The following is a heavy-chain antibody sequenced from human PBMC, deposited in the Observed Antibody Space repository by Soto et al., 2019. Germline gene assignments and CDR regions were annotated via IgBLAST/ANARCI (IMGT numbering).Heavy chain of an antibody. J-gene: IGHJ4*02. V-gene: IGHV3-30-3*01. Sequence: PGGSLRLSCAASGFTFSSYAMHWVRQAPGKGLEWVAVISYDGSNKYYADSVKGRFTISRDNSKNTLYLQMNSLRAEDTAVYYCARDLGYCSGGSCYKDFDYWGQGTLVTVSS. CDR3: ARDLGYCSGGSCYKDFDY. D-gene: IGHD2-15*01. CDR2: ISYDGSNK. CDR1: GFTFSSYA.